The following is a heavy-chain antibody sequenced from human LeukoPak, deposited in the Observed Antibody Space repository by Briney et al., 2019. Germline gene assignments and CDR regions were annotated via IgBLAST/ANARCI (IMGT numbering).Heavy chain of an antibody. J-gene: IGHJ4*02. D-gene: IGHD4-23*01. CDR2: ISGSGESI. CDR1: GFTFKNYG. CDR3: AKDQNYGGNPSN. Sequence: GGSLRRYCVASGFTFKNYGMTWVRQAQGKGREWVAGISGSGESIYSGDSVKGRFTISRDNSKNTLYLQMNSLRAEDTAVYYCAKDQNYGGNPSNWGQGTLVTVSS. V-gene: IGHV3-23*01.